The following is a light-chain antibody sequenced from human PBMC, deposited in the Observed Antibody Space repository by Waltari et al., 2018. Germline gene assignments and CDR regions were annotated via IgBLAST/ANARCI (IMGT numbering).Light chain of an antibody. Sequence: QSVLTQPPSASGTPGQRVTISCSGSSSNIGSNYVYWYKQLPGTAPNLLIYRNNQRPSGAPDRSSGSKSGTSASLAISGLRSEDEADYYCAAWDDSLSGLNWVFGGGTKLTVL. CDR1: SSNIGSNY. J-gene: IGLJ3*02. CDR3: AAWDDSLSGLNWV. V-gene: IGLV1-47*01. CDR2: RNN.